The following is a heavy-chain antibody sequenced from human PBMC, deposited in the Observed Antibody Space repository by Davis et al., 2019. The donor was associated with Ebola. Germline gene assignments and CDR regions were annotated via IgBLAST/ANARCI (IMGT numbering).Heavy chain of an antibody. D-gene: IGHD6-19*01. V-gene: IGHV1-8*01. CDR1: GYTFTSYD. Sequence: ASVKVSCKASGYTFTSYDINWVRQATGQGLEWMGWINPNSGGTKYAQKFQGRVTMTRNTSISTAYMELSSLRSEDTAVYYCARGSLMLVADDYWGQGTLVTVSS. CDR3: ARGSLMLVADDY. CDR2: INPNSGGT. J-gene: IGHJ4*02.